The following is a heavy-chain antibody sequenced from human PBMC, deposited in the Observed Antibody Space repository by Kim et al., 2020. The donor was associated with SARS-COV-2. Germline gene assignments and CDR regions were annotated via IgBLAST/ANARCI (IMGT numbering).Heavy chain of an antibody. D-gene: IGHD3-10*01. Sequence: NDNPSLKSRVTRSVDTSKNQFSLRLSSVTAADTAVYYCARHRYGSGSYDYWGQGTLVTVSS. V-gene: IGHV4-59*08. J-gene: IGHJ4*02. CDR3: ARHRYGSGSYDY.